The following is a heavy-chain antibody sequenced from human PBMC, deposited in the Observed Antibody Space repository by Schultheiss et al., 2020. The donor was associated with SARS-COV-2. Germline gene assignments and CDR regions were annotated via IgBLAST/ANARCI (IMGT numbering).Heavy chain of an antibody. Sequence: ASVKVSCKASGYTFTSYYMHWVRQAPGQGLEWMGIINPSGGSTSYAQKFQGRVTMTTDTSTSTAYMELRSLRSDDTAVYYCARYSSSWSESFDYWGQGTLVTVSS. CDR3: ARYSSSWSESFDY. D-gene: IGHD6-13*01. CDR2: INPSGGST. V-gene: IGHV1-46*01. J-gene: IGHJ4*02. CDR1: GYTFTSYY.